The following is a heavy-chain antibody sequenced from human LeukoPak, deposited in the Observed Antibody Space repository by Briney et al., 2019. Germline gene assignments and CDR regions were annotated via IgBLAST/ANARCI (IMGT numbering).Heavy chain of an antibody. V-gene: IGHV3-7*05. CDR2: IKEDGSAQ. J-gene: IGHJ4*02. Sequence: GGSLRLSCADSGFTFSRSWMTWVRQAPGKGLEWVANIKEDGSAQNYVDSVKGRFAISRDNAKNTLYLEMNSLRAEDTAVYYCARDAGYDRFDYWGQGTLVTVSS. D-gene: IGHD3-22*01. CDR1: GFTFSRSW. CDR3: ARDAGYDRFDY.